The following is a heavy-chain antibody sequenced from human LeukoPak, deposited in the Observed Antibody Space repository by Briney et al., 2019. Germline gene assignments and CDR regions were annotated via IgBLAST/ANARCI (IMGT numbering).Heavy chain of an antibody. CDR3: ARDNSVGDNAWWFDP. CDR1: GYTFTGYY. V-gene: IGHV1-46*01. CDR2: INPTGGST. J-gene: IGHJ5*02. Sequence: ASVKVSFKASGYTFTGYYMHWVRQAPGQGREGMGLINPTGGSTGYAQKFQGRVTMTRDMSTSTDYMELSSLRSKDTAIYFCARDNSVGDNAWWFDPWGQGTLVTVSS. D-gene: IGHD1-26*01.